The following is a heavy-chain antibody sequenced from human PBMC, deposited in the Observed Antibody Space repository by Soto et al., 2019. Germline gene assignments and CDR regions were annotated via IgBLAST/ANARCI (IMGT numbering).Heavy chain of an antibody. J-gene: IGHJ4*02. CDR2: IIPIFGTT. Sequence: ASVKVSCKASGYTFTSYYMHWVRQAPGQRLEWMGIIIPIFGTTSYAQKFQGRVTITADKSTSTAYMELSSLRSEDTAAYYCARALMYYYDSSGYYYDYWGQGTLVTVSS. CDR1: GYTFTSYY. CDR3: ARALMYYYDSSGYYYDY. V-gene: IGHV1-46*01. D-gene: IGHD3-22*01.